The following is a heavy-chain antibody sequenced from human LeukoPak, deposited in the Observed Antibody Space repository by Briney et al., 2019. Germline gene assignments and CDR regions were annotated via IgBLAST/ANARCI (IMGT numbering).Heavy chain of an antibody. V-gene: IGHV3-23*01. D-gene: IGHD2-2*02. CDR3: AKDRPAKDIVVVPAAIFMWVHGY. CDR1: GFTFSSYA. J-gene: IGHJ4*02. CDR2: ISGSGGST. Sequence: GGSLRLSCAASGFTFSSYAMSWVRQAPGKGLEWVSAISGSGGSTYYADSVKGRFTIHRDNSKNTLYLQMNSLKAEDTAVYYCAKDRPAKDIVVVPAAIFMWVHGYWGKGALVTVSS.